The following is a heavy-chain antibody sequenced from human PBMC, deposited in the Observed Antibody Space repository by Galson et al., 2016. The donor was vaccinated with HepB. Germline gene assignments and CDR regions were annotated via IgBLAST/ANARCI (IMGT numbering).Heavy chain of an antibody. CDR1: GFTVSGKY. V-gene: IGHV3-53*01. CDR2: IFSFDAT. CDR3: EGFPDPLDI. Sequence: SLRLSCAASGFTVSGKYMSWARLAPGKGLEWVSAIFSFDATFYRDSVKGRFTIFRDTSRSTLYLQMDNLRADDTAIYYCEGFPDPLDIWGLGTMVTVS. J-gene: IGHJ3*02.